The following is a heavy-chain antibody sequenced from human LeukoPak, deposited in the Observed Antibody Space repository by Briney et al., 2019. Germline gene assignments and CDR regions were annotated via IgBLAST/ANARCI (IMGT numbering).Heavy chain of an antibody. V-gene: IGHV3-53*01. CDR2: IYSGGSD. Sequence: GGSLRLSCAVSGFTVSSNYMSWVRQAPGKGLEWVSVIYSGGSDYYADSVKGRFTISRDNSKNTLYLQMNSLRAEDTAVYYCARAVLSGLTDYFDYWGQGTLVTVSS. CDR3: ARAVLSGLTDYFDY. J-gene: IGHJ4*02. D-gene: IGHD3-16*01. CDR1: GFTVSSNY.